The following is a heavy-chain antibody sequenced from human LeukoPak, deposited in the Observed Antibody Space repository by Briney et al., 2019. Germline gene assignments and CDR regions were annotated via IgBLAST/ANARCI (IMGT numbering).Heavy chain of an antibody. CDR2: INPSVGST. V-gene: IGHV1-46*01. J-gene: IGHJ4*02. CDR1: GYTFTSYY. Sequence: GASVKVSCKASGYTFTSYYIYWVRQAPGQGLEWMGIINPSVGSTRYAQKFQGRATMTRDTSTSTVYMELSSLRSEGTAVYYCARATIAAAIKYWGQGTLVTVSS. D-gene: IGHD6-13*01. CDR3: ARATIAAAIKY.